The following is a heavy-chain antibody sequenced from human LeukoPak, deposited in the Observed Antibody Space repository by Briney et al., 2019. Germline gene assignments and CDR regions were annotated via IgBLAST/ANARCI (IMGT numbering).Heavy chain of an antibody. D-gene: IGHD6-19*01. J-gene: IGHJ4*02. V-gene: IGHV3-23*01. CDR2: GSGSGGST. CDR1: GFTFSSYW. Sequence: GGSLRLSCAASGFTFSSYWMHWVRQAPGQGLERVSGGSGSGGSTFYADSVKGRFTISRDNSKNTLYLQMKSLRAEDTAVYYCAKVGDYSSGWYYFDYWGQGTLVTVSS. CDR3: AKVGDYSSGWYYFDY.